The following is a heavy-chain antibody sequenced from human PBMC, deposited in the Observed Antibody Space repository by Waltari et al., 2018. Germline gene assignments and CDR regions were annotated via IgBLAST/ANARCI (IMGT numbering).Heavy chain of an antibody. V-gene: IGHV3-30*02. CDR1: GFTFSSYG. D-gene: IGHD3-3*01. J-gene: IGHJ4*02. Sequence: QVQLVESGGGVVQPGGSLRLSCAASGFTFSSYGMHWVRQAPGKGREWVAFIRYDGSNKYYADSVKGRFTISRDNSKNTLYLQMNSLRAEDTAVYYCANFDFWSGSYFDYWGQGTLVTVSS. CDR2: IRYDGSNK. CDR3: ANFDFWSGSYFDY.